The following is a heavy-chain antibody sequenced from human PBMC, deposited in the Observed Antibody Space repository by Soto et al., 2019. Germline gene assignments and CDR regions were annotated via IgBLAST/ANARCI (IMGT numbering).Heavy chain of an antibody. V-gene: IGHV1-46*01. J-gene: IGHJ6*02. CDR2: INPSGGST. D-gene: IGHD1-7*01. CDR1: GYTFTSYY. Sequence: ASVKVSCKASGYTFTSYYMHWVRQAPGQGLEWMGIINPSGGSTSYAQKFQGRVTMTRDTSTSTVYMELSSLRSEDTAVYYCARVGNWNYLWYYYYGMDVWGQGTKVPVSS. CDR3: ARVGNWNYLWYYYYGMDV.